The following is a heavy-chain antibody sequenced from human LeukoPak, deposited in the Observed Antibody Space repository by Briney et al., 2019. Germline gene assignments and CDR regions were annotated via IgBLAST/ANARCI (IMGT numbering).Heavy chain of an antibody. Sequence: ASVKVSCKVSGYTLTELSMHWVRQAPGQGLEWMGIINPSGGSTSYAQKFQGRVTMTRDTSTSTVYMELSSLRSEDTAVYYCARAGETGEFDYWGQGTLVTVSS. CDR3: ARAGETGEFDY. V-gene: IGHV1-46*01. D-gene: IGHD1-1*01. CDR1: GYTLTELS. CDR2: INPSGGST. J-gene: IGHJ4*02.